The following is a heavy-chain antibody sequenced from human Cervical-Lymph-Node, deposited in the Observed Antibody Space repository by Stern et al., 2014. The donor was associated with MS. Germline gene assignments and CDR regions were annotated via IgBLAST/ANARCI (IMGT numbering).Heavy chain of an antibody. CDR3: ARAAVTGAYYYGMDV. Sequence: EVQLEESGGGLVQPGGSLRLSCAASGFSFSSYAMHWVRQAPGKGLEYVSGISRNGGSTYYANSVKDRFSISRDTSKNTLFLQMGSLRGEDMAVYYCARAAVTGAYYYGMDVWGQGTTVIVSS. D-gene: IGHD6-19*01. V-gene: IGHV3-64*01. CDR1: GFSFSSYA. CDR2: ISRNGGST. J-gene: IGHJ6*02.